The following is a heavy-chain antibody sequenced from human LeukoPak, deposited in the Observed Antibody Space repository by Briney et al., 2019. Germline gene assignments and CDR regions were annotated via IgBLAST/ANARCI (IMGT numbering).Heavy chain of an antibody. D-gene: IGHD3-22*01. CDR1: GGSFSGYY. J-gene: IGHJ3*02. V-gene: IGHV4-34*12. CDR2: IFYSGST. Sequence: PSETLSLTCAVYGGSFSGYYWGWVRQPPGRALEWIGNIFYSGSTYYSPSLKSRVTISLDTSRNQFSLKLNSVTAADTAVYYCAKSNGYGLIDIWGQGTMVTVSS. CDR3: AKSNGYGLIDI.